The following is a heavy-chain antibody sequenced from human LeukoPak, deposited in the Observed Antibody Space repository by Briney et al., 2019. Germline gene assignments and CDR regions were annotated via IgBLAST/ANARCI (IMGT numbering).Heavy chain of an antibody. CDR1: GGPISSYY. CDR3: ARDPWNGSDNWFDP. V-gene: IGHV4-59*01. CDR2: IYYSGST. Sequence: SETLSLTCTVSGGPISSYYWSWIRQPPGKGLEWIGYIYYSGSTNYNPSLKSRVTISVDTSKNQFSLKLSSVTAADTAVYYCARDPWNGSDNWFDPWGQGTLVAVSS. J-gene: IGHJ5*02. D-gene: IGHD1-1*01.